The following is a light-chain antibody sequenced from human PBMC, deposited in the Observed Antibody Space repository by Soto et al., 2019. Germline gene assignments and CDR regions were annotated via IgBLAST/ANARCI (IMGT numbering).Light chain of an antibody. V-gene: IGKV1-6*01. Sequence: AIQMTQSPSSLSASVGDRVTISCRASQAIRNDLGWYQQKPGKAPNLLIYGASSLESGVPSRFSGSGSGKDFTLTISSLQPEDFATYYCLQDNNYPWTFGQGTKVEI. CDR1: QAIRND. J-gene: IGKJ1*01. CDR3: LQDNNYPWT. CDR2: GAS.